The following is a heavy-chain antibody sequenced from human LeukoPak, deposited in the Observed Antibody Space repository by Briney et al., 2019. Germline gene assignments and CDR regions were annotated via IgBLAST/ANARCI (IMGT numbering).Heavy chain of an antibody. CDR2: MNPDSANT. V-gene: IGHV1-8*01. CDR1: GYTFTSYD. D-gene: IGHD5-18*01. J-gene: IGHJ4*01. CDR3: ARGLRGYSYGYLTSFDY. Sequence: ASVKVSCKASGYTFTSYDINWVRQATGQGLEWMGWMNPDSANTGYAQKFQGRVTMTGNTSISTAYMELSSLRSEDMAVYYCARGLRGYSYGYLTSFDYWGQGTLVTVSS.